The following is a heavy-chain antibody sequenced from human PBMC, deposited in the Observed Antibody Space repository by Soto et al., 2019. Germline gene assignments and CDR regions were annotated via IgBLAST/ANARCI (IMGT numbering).Heavy chain of an antibody. J-gene: IGHJ4*02. D-gene: IGHD2-15*01. V-gene: IGHV4-4*02. CDR1: GDSLTHNHW. CDR3: VRDSRTGCSSINCYMH. Sequence: QLQLRASGPGLVQPSGTLSLTCDVSGDSLTHNHWWSWVRPAPGTGLAWIGGIWHTGRPNYNPSLKCRFAISIDKSKNQFSLKLSSVTAADTAVYYCVRDSRTGCSSINCYMHWGQGTLVTVSS. CDR2: IWHTGRP.